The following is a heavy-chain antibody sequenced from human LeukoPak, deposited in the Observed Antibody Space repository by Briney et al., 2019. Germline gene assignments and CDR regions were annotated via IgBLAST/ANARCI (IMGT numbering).Heavy chain of an antibody. Sequence: PGGSLRLSCVASGYTFSSFSINWVRQAPGKGLEWVSSISVRSNYIYYADSVRGRFSISRDDARDSLFLQMNSLRAEDTAVYYRVRLRRNSDTSGYYYYYDFWGQGTLVTVSS. CDR2: ISVRSNYI. CDR1: GYTFSSFS. J-gene: IGHJ4*02. D-gene: IGHD3-22*01. CDR3: VRLRRNSDTSGYYYYYDF. V-gene: IGHV3-21*01.